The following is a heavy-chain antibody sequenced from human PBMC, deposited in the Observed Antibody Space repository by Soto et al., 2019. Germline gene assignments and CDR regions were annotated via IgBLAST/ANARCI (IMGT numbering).Heavy chain of an antibody. J-gene: IGHJ3*02. CDR1: GFTFSSYS. Sequence: GGSLRLSCAASGFTFSSYSMHWARQAPGKGLEWVAAIWYDGSNKYYADSVKGRFTISRDNSKNTLYLQMNSLRAEDTAVYYCARDRELRVGATSAFDIWDRGTMVAVSS. CDR2: IWYDGSNK. CDR3: ARDRELRVGATSAFDI. V-gene: IGHV3-33*01. D-gene: IGHD1-26*01.